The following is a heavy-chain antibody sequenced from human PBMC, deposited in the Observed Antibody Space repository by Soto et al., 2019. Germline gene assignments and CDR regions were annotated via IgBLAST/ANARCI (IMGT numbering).Heavy chain of an antibody. V-gene: IGHV3-15*07. CDR3: TTVGYYYYYIMDV. Sequence: EVQLVESGGGLVKPGGSLRLSCAASGFTFSNAWMNWVRQAPGKGLEWVGHIKGKTDGGTRDYAAPVNGRFTISRDDSQNTLYLQMNSLKTEDTGVYYCTTVGYYYYYIMDVWGQGTTVTVSS. CDR2: IKGKTDGGTR. CDR1: GFTFSNAW. J-gene: IGHJ6*02.